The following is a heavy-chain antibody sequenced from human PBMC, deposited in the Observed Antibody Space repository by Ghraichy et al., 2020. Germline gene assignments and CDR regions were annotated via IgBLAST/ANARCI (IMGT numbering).Heavy chain of an antibody. Sequence: SETLSLTCTVSGGSISSSSYYWGWIRQPPGKGLEWIGSIYYSGSTYYNPSLKSRVTISVDTSKNQFSLKLSSVTAADTAVYYCARRPSGSYSNAGAFDIWGQWTMVTVSS. D-gene: IGHD4-11*01. V-gene: IGHV4-39*01. J-gene: IGHJ3*02. CDR2: IYYSGST. CDR1: GGSISSSSYY. CDR3: ARRPSGSYSNAGAFDI.